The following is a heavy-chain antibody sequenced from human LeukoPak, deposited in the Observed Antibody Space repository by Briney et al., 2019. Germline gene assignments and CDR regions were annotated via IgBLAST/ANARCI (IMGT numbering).Heavy chain of an antibody. V-gene: IGHV4-59*01. J-gene: IGHJ4*02. CDR1: GDSISSYY. Sequence: ETLSLTCTVSGDSISSYYWSWIRQPPGKGLEWIGYIYYSGSTNYNPSLKSRVTISVDTSKNQFSLKLSSVTAADTAVYYCARGPTKYSSSDYWGQGTLVTVSS. D-gene: IGHD6-6*01. CDR3: ARGPTKYSSSDY. CDR2: IYYSGST.